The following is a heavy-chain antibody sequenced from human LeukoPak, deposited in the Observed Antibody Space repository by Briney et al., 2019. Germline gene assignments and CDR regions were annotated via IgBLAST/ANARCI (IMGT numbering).Heavy chain of an antibody. CDR1: GGTFSSYA. V-gene: IGHV1-69*13. CDR2: IIPIFGTA. J-gene: IGHJ4*02. Sequence: ASLKVSCKASGGTFSSYAISWVRQAPGQGLEWMGGIIPIFGTANYAQKFQGRVTITADESTCTAYMELSSLRSEDTAVYYCARDRKGSIDYWGQGTLVTVSS. CDR3: ARDRKGSIDY.